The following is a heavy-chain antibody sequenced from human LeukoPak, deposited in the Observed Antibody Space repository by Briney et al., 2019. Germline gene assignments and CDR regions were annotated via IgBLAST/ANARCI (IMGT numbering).Heavy chain of an antibody. CDR2: IYHDGST. D-gene: IGHD3-22*01. Sequence: PSGTLSLTCTVSGGSITITNYYWGWIRQPPGKGLEWVGNIYHDGSTYYNPSLKSRVTISVDTSKNQFSLKLTSVTAADTAVYYCARYYDSSGYYYVRAGPARSQDAFDIWGQGTMVTVSS. CDR3: ARYYDSSGYYYVRAGPARSQDAFDI. CDR1: GGSITITNYY. V-gene: IGHV4-39*07. J-gene: IGHJ3*02.